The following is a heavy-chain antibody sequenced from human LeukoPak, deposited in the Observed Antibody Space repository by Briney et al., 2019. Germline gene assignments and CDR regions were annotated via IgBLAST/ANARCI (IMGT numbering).Heavy chain of an antibody. CDR3: ARHSRSVDYGSGSYTWDY. CDR2: IYYSGST. Sequence: PSETLSLTCTVSGGSISSIIYYWGRIRQPPGKGLEWIGTIYYSGSTYYNVSLKSRVTISVDTSRNQFSLKLSSVTAADTAVYYCARHSRSVDYGSGSYTWDYWGQGTLVTVSS. D-gene: IGHD3-10*01. J-gene: IGHJ4*02. CDR1: GGSISSIIYY. V-gene: IGHV4-39*01.